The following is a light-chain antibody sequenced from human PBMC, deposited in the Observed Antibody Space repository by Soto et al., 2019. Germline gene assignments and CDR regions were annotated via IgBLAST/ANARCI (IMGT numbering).Light chain of an antibody. CDR3: ISYTSGTSPYV. Sequence: QSALTQPASVSGSPGQSITISRTGTSSDVGGYNYVSWYQHHPGKAPKLIIYEVTNRPSGVSNRFSGSKSGNTASLTISGLQAEDEADYYCISYTSGTSPYVFGTGTKLTVL. V-gene: IGLV2-14*01. J-gene: IGLJ1*01. CDR2: EVT. CDR1: SSDVGGYNY.